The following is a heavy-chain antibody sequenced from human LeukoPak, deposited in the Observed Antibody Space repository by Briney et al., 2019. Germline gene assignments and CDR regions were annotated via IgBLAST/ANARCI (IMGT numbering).Heavy chain of an antibody. J-gene: IGHJ4*02. CDR2: ISHSGST. V-gene: IGHV4-4*02. Sequence: SGTLSLTCAVSGGSISSSNWWSWVRQPPEKGLEWIGEISHSGSTKYTPPLKSRVTISMDKSKNQFSLKLSSVTAADTAVYYCARSAGWWSLDYWGQGALVTVSS. CDR1: GGSISSSNW. CDR3: ARSAGWWSLDY. D-gene: IGHD6-19*01.